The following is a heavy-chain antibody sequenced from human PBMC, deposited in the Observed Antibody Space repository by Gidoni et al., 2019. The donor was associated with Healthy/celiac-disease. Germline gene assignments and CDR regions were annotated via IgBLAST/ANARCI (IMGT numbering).Heavy chain of an antibody. V-gene: IGHV4-31*03. D-gene: IGHD2-21*02. CDR3: ARDGGGDSDAFDI. J-gene: IGHJ3*02. CDR1: GGSISSGGYY. Sequence: QVQLQEPGPGLVKPSQTLSLTCPVSGGSISSGGYYWSWIRQHPGKGLEWIGYIYYSGSTYYNPSLKSRVTISVDTSKNQFSLKLSSVTAADTAVYYCARDGGGDSDAFDIWGQGTMVTVSS. CDR2: IYYSGST.